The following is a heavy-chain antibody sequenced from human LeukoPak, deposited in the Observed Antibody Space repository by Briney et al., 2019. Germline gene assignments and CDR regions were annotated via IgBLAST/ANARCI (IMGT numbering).Heavy chain of an antibody. CDR3: ARRSGSRPYWFDP. CDR2: IYTGGST. CDR1: GASITSGDYY. V-gene: IGHV4-61*02. Sequence: SETLSLTCPVSGASITSGDYYWNWIRQPAGKGLEWIGRIYTGGSTNYNPSLKSRITISLDTSKNQFSLKLRSVTAADTAVYYCARRSGSRPYWFDPWGQGTLVTVSS. D-gene: IGHD3-10*01. J-gene: IGHJ5*02.